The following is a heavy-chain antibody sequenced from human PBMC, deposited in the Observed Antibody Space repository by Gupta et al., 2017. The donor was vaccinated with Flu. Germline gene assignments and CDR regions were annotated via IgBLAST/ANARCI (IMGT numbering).Heavy chain of an antibody. CDR1: GYTFTDYG. CDR3: ARDEDDNRGYYYFDS. J-gene: IGHJ4*02. V-gene: IGHV1-18*04. CDR2: ISTYSGTA. D-gene: IGHD3-22*01. Sequence: QVQLVQSGAEARKPGASVTVSCKTSGYTFTDYGISWVRQAPGQRPEWVGWISTYSGTANYAQKLQGRVTMTTDTPTSTAYMELRSLRSDDTAVYYCARDEDDNRGYYYFDSWGQGTLVTVSS.